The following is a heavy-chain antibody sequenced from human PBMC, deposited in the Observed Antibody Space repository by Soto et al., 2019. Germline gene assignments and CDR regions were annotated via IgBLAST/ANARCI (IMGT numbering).Heavy chain of an antibody. J-gene: IGHJ6*02. CDR1: GGTFSSYA. V-gene: IGHV1-69*01. D-gene: IGHD6-6*01. CDR3: ERGLYVTARDSTVCYYYGMDV. CDR2: IIPIFGTA. Sequence: QVQLVQSGAEVKKPGFSVKVSCKASGGTFSSYAISWVRQAPGQGLEWIGGIIPIFGTANYAQKFQSRVTITAYESTSTDYMELSSLRSEDTAVYYLERGLYVTARDSTVCYYYGMDVWGQATTVTVSS.